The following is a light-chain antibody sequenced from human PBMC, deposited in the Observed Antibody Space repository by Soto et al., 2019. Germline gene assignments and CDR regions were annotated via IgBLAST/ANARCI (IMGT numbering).Light chain of an antibody. Sequence: DIQMTQSPSTLSASVGDRVTITCRASQSVSSWLAWYQQRPGTAPKLLIYKASTLESGVPSRFSGSGSGTDFTLTISSLQPDDSATYYCQQYNSAPDTFGQGTKLEIK. V-gene: IGKV1-5*03. CDR3: QQYNSAPDT. CDR2: KAS. J-gene: IGKJ2*01. CDR1: QSVSSW.